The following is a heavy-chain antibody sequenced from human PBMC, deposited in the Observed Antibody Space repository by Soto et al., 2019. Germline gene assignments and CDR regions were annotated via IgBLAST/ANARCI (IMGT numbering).Heavy chain of an antibody. D-gene: IGHD3-3*01. J-gene: IGHJ5*02. Sequence: SETLSLTCTVSGGAISSSSYYWGWIRQPPGKGLEWIGSIYYSGTTYYNPSLKSRVTISADTSKNQFSLKLSSVTAADTAVYYCERHITIFGVVSWFDPWGQGTLVTVSS. CDR1: GGAISSSSYY. CDR2: IYYSGTT. V-gene: IGHV4-39*01. CDR3: ERHITIFGVVSWFDP.